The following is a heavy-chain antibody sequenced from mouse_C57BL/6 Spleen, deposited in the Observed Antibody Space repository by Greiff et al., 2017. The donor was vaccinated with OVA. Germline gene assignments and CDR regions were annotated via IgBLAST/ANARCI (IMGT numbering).Heavy chain of an antibody. CDR3: ARVGDPAWFAY. Sequence: EVQLVESGGGLVKPGGSLKLSCAASGFTFSSYAMSWVRQTPEKRLEWVATISAGGSYTYYPDNVKGRFTISRDNAKNNLYLQMSHLKSEDTAMYYCARVGDPAWFAYWGQGTLVTVSA. D-gene: IGHD3-1*01. CDR1: GFTFSSYA. J-gene: IGHJ3*01. V-gene: IGHV5-4*01. CDR2: ISAGGSYT.